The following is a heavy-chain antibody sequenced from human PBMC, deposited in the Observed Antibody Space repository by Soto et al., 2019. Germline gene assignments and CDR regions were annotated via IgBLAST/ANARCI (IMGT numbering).Heavy chain of an antibody. CDR1: GFTFSSYG. D-gene: IGHD5-18*01. Sequence: QVHLVEAGGGVVQPGRSLRLSCAASGFTFSSYGMHWVRQAPGKGLEWVAVISYDGSNKYYADSVKGRFTISRDNSKNPLYLQRNSLRAEDTAVYSCVSSYGSIHFDYWGQGNLVTVSS. V-gene: IGHV3-30*03. J-gene: IGHJ4*02. CDR2: ISYDGSNK. CDR3: VSSYGSIHFDY.